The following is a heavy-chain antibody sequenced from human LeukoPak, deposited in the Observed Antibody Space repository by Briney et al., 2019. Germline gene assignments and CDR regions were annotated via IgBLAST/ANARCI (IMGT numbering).Heavy chain of an antibody. V-gene: IGHV4-39*07. Sequence: PSETLSLTCTVSNGSVSSSSHYWGWIRQPPGKGLEWIGTVYYDGSTYCNPSLESRVTISLDTSKNQFSLKLSSATAADTAVYYCASYCSGGSCPGDYWGQGTLVTVSS. CDR1: NGSVSSSSHY. D-gene: IGHD2-15*01. J-gene: IGHJ4*02. CDR2: VYYDGST. CDR3: ASYCSGGSCPGDY.